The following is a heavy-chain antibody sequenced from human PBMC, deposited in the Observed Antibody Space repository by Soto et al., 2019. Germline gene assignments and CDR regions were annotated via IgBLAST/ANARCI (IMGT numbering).Heavy chain of an antibody. CDR3: ARGSRSRVRIAAAANDY. CDR2: ISSSGSTI. CDR1: GFTFSDYY. V-gene: IGHV3-11*01. J-gene: IGHJ4*02. Sequence: GGSLRLSCAASGFTFSDYYVSWIRQAPGKGLEWVSYISSSGSTIYYADSVKGRFTISRDNAKNSLYLQMNSLRAEDTAVYYCARGSRSRVRIAAAANDYWGQGTLVTSPQ. D-gene: IGHD6-13*01.